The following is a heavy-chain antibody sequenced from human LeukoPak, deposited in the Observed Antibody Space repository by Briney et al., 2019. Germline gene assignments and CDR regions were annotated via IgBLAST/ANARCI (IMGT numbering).Heavy chain of an antibody. V-gene: IGHV3-23*01. CDR3: AKDGTPVLRYFDWLLSHDAFDI. Sequence: GGSLRLSCAASGFTFSSYAMSWVRQAPGKGLEWVSAISGSGGSTYYADSVKGRFTIFRDNSKNTLYLQMNSLRAEDTAVYYCAKDGTPVLRYFDWLLSHDAFDIWGQGTMVTVSS. J-gene: IGHJ3*02. CDR2: ISGSGGST. CDR1: GFTFSSYA. D-gene: IGHD3-9*01.